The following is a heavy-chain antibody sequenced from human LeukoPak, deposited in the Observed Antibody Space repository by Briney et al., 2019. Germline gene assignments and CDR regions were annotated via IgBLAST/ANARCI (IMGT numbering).Heavy chain of an antibody. V-gene: IGHV3-9*01. CDR1: GFTFDDYA. CDR3: AKDRRNYGVYASAFDT. CDR2: ISWNSGTI. Sequence: GRSLRLSCAASGFTFDDYAMHWVRQAPGKGLEWVSGISWNSGTIGYADSVKGRFTISRDNAKNSLYLQMNSLRAEDTALYYCAKDRRNYGVYASAFDTWGQGTMVTVSS. D-gene: IGHD4-17*01. J-gene: IGHJ3*02.